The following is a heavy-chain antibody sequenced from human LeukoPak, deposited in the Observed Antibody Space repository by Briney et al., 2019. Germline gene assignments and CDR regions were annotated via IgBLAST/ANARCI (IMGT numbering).Heavy chain of an antibody. Sequence: GGCLRLSSAASGFTFSSYAMSWVRQAPGKGLEWVSDISDIGGTSGSTDSVKGRFTISRDNSKNMLYLQMNSLGAEDTAVYYCAKRRLRVTGQGIDYWGQGTLVTVSS. CDR2: ISDIGGTS. V-gene: IGHV3-23*01. CDR3: AKRRLRVTGQGIDY. CDR1: GFTFSSYA. J-gene: IGHJ4*02. D-gene: IGHD3-9*01.